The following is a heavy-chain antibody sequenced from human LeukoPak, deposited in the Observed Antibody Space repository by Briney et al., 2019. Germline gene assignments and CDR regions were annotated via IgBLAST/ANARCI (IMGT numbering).Heavy chain of an antibody. CDR3: VRVWYGSGSYYLDY. Sequence: PGRSLRLSCAASGFTFSSYGMHWVRQAPGKGLEWVAVIWYDESNKYYADSVKGRFAIFRDNFKNTLYLQMNSLRVEDTAVYFRVRVWYGSGSYYLDYWGQGTLVTVSS. D-gene: IGHD3-10*01. CDR1: GFTFSSYG. V-gene: IGHV3-33*01. J-gene: IGHJ4*02. CDR2: IWYDESNK.